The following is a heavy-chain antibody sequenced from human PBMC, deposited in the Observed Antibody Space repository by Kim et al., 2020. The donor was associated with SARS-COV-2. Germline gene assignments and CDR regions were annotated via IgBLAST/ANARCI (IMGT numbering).Heavy chain of an antibody. D-gene: IGHD1-26*01. Sequence: GGSLRLSCAASGFTFSNYSMNWVRQAPGKGLEWVSSIGSSSSYIYYADSVKGRFTISRDNAKNSLFLQMNSLRAEATAVYYCARGEGDVWGQGTTVTVSS. CDR2: IGSSSSYI. V-gene: IGHV3-21*01. CDR3: ARGEGDV. J-gene: IGHJ6*02. CDR1: GFTFSNYS.